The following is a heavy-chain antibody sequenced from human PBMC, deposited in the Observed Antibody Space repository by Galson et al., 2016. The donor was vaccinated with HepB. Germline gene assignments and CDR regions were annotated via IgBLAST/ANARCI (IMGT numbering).Heavy chain of an antibody. V-gene: IGHV3-11*06. CDR1: GFAFSDYY. D-gene: IGHD3-10*01. CDR2: SSGSSTYT. Sequence: SLRLSCAASGFAFSDYYMTWIRQSPGKGLEWVSYSSGSSTYTNYADSVKGRFTISRDNAKNSLYLQMTSLRAEDTAVYYCARGGAWGVSPGDAFDIWGQGTMVTVSS. J-gene: IGHJ3*02. CDR3: ARGGAWGVSPGDAFDI.